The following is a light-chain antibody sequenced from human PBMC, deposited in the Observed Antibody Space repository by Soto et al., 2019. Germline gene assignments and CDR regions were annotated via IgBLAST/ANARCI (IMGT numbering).Light chain of an antibody. V-gene: IGLV2-8*01. Sequence: QAVVTQPPSASGSPGQSVTISCTGSSNDFGDYKYVSWYQQHPCKAPKLMIFDVSTRPSGVPDRCSGSKSGNTASLTVSGLQAEYEADYYCSSNAGNKRIFGGGTKLTGL. CDR1: SNDFGDYKY. J-gene: IGLJ2*01. CDR2: DVS. CDR3: SSNAGNKRI.